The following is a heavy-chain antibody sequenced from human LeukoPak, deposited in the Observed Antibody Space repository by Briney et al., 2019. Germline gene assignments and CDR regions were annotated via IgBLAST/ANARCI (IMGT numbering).Heavy chain of an antibody. CDR2: SNEDGSTT. J-gene: IGHJ4*02. D-gene: IGHD1-26*01. CDR1: RFTFTTVSNYV. Sequence: GGSLRLSCAASRFTFTTVSNYVMPWVRQAPGEGLVWVSRSNEDGSTTNYADSVKGRFTISRDNAKNTLYLQMNSLTAEDTAVYYCVRDMGGRSGQWGQGTLVTVSS. CDR3: VRDMGGRSGQ. V-gene: IGHV3-74*01.